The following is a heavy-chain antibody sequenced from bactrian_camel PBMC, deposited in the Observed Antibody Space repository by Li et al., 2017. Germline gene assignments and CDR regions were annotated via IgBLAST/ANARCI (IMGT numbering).Heavy chain of an antibody. V-gene: IGHV3S53*01. CDR1: QSTYRSIC. CDR2: IDSNGVT. J-gene: IGHJ4*01. CDR3: AAEDQAPWDMGWICNYNS. Sequence: QVQLVESGGGSVQAGGSLTLPCTASQSTYRSICMAWFRQAPGAKRETVATIDSNGVTKVADSVKARFTASKDNDKKTWYLRMNNLKPEDTALYTCAAEDQAPWDMGWICNYNSWGQGTQVTVS. D-gene: IGHD3*01.